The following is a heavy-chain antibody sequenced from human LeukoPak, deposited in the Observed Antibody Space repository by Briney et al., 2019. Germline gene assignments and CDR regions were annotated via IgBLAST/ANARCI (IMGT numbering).Heavy chain of an antibody. CDR3: ARTEDTTVTTWEGMDV. CDR1: GYTFTGYY. D-gene: IGHD4-17*01. V-gene: IGHV1-2*02. CDR2: INPNSGGT. Sequence: GASVKVSCKASGYTFTGYYMHWVRQAPGQGLEWMGWINPNSGGTNYAQKFQGRVTMTRDTSISTAYMELSRLRSDDTAVYYCARTEDTTVTTWEGMDVWGQGTTVTVSS. J-gene: IGHJ6*02.